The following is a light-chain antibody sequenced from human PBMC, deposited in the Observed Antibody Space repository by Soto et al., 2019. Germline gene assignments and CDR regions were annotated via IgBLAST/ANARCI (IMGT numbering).Light chain of an antibody. V-gene: IGLV1-44*01. CDR1: NSNVKINA. Sequence: QSVLTQPPAASGTPGQWITISCSGSNSNVKINAVNWYQQFPGTAPKLLIYVNDKRPSGVPDRFSGSKSGTSATLAISGLQSEDEADYYCVAWDDSLDVYVFGSGTQLTVL. CDR3: VAWDDSLDVYV. J-gene: IGLJ7*01. CDR2: VND.